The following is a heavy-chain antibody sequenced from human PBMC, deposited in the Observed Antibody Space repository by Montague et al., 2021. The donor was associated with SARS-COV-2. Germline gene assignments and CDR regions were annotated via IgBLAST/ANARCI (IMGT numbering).Heavy chain of an antibody. CDR3: ARGQVTAFAIFLVFPAAGALDS. Sequence: SETLSLTCAVYGGSFNDYYWTWVRQPPGKGLEWIGEITHSGGIKYNPSLQNRVSMSVDKSKNQFSLKLTSVTVADAATYYCARGQVTAFAIFLVFPAAGALDSWGRGTTVTVSS. CDR2: ITHSGGI. CDR1: GGSFNDYY. V-gene: IGHV4-34*01. J-gene: IGHJ6*02. D-gene: IGHD3-9*01.